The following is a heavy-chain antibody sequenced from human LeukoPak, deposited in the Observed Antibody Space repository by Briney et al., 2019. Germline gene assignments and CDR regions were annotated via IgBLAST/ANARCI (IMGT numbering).Heavy chain of an antibody. CDR2: ISGSRT. CDR3: AKELYASGSYYNGFIDY. Sequence: GGSLRLSCAASGFTFSSYAMSWVRQAPGKGLEWVSAISGSRTYYTDSVKGRFTISRDNSKNTLYLQMNSLRAEDTAVYYCAKELYASGSYYNGFIDYWGQGTLVTVSS. CDR1: GFTFSSYA. J-gene: IGHJ4*02. V-gene: IGHV3-23*01. D-gene: IGHD3-10*01.